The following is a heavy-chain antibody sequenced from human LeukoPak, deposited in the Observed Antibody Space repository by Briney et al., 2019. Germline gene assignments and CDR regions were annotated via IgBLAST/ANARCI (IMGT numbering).Heavy chain of an antibody. V-gene: IGHV3-7*01. Sequence: PGGSLRLSCAASGFAFSSYWMSWVRQAPGKGLEWVANIKQDGSEKYYVDSVKGRFTISRDNAKNSLYLQTNSLRAEDTAVYYCARVLVGATSSPTGYFDYWGQGTLVTVSS. D-gene: IGHD1-26*01. CDR3: ARVLVGATSSPTGYFDY. CDR1: GFAFSSYW. J-gene: IGHJ4*02. CDR2: IKQDGSEK.